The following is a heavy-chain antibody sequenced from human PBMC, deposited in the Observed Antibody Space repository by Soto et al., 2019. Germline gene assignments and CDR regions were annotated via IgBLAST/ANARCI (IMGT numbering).Heavy chain of an antibody. CDR1: VFTLNSFF. J-gene: IGHJ5*02. V-gene: IGHV3-74*01. CDR2: ISNDGSST. D-gene: IGHD3-22*01. CDR3: VRDQDSRGYSVFNL. Sequence: GGSLRLSCAASVFTLNSFFMHWVRHAPGKGLMWVSCISNDGSSTTYADSVKGRFTISRDNARNTLYLQMNSLRADDTAVYFCVRDQDSRGYSVFNLWGQGAQVTVSS.